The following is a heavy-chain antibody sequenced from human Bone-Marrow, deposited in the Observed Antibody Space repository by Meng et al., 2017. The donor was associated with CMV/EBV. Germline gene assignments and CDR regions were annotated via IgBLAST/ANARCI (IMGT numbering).Heavy chain of an antibody. V-gene: IGHV3-30*19. J-gene: IGHJ6*02. CDR3: ARDDYYDSSGYYWRYYYGMDV. CDR2: ISYDGSNK. D-gene: IGHD3-22*01. Sequence: GGSLRLSCAASGFTFSSYGMHWVRQAPGKGLEWVAVISYDGSNKYYADSVKGRFTISRDNSKNTLYLQMNSLRAEDTAVYYCARDDYYDSSGYYWRYYYGMDVWGQGTTVTVSS. CDR1: GFTFSSYG.